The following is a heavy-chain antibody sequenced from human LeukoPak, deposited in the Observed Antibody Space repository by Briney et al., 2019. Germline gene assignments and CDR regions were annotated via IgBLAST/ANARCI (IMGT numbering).Heavy chain of an antibody. CDR3: TRDPLGRYYYYYMDV. CDR2: IRSKAYGGTT. V-gene: IGHV3-49*04. CDR1: GFTFSNYG. Sequence: GGSLRLSCAASGFTFSNYGMNWVRQAPGKGLEWVGFIRSKAYGGTTEYAASVKGRFTISRDDSKSIAYLQMNSLKTEDTAVYYCTRDPLGRYYYYYMDVWGKGTTVTISS. D-gene: IGHD1-26*01. J-gene: IGHJ6*03.